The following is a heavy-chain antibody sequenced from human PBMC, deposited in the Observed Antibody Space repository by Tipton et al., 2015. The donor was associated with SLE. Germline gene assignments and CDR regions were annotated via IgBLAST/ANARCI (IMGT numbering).Heavy chain of an antibody. D-gene: IGHD6-19*01. Sequence: QLVQSGAEMKKPGASVKVSCKASDYSLSTYGFSWVRQAPGQGLEWMGWISAYNGNTNYEQKFQGRVAMSTDTSTNTAYMELRSLRSDDTAVYYCAGDNSGWGWFDSWGQGTLVTASS. V-gene: IGHV1-18*01. CDR2: ISAYNGNT. J-gene: IGHJ5*01. CDR1: DYSLSTYG. CDR3: AGDNSGWGWFDS.